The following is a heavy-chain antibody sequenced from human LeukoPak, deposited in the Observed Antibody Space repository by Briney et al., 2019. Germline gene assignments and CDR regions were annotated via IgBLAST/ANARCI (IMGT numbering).Heavy chain of an antibody. J-gene: IGHJ6*02. Sequence: GGSLRLSCAASGFTFSNAWMSWVRQAPGKGLEWVGRIKSKTDGGTTDYAAPVKGRFTISRDDSKNTLYLQMNRLKTDDTAVYYCTTGGYSCGYYYYYGMDVRGQGTTVTVSS. D-gene: IGHD5-18*01. CDR3: TTGGYSCGYYYYYGMDV. CDR2: IKSKTDGGTT. CDR1: GFTFSNAW. V-gene: IGHV3-15*01.